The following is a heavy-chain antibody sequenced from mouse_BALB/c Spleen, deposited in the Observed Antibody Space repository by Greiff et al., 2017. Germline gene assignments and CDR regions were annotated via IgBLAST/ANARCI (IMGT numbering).Heavy chain of an antibody. Sequence: EVQGVESGGGLVQPGGSRKLSCAASGFTFSSFGMHWVRQAPEKGLEWVAYISSGSSTIYYADTVKGRFTISRDNPKNTLFLQMTSLRSEDTAMYYCAREKGYDYDEGAVADWGQGTLVTVSA. CDR3: AREKGYDYDEGAVAD. V-gene: IGHV5-17*02. J-gene: IGHJ3*01. D-gene: IGHD2-4*01. CDR1: GFTFSSFG. CDR2: ISSGSSTI.